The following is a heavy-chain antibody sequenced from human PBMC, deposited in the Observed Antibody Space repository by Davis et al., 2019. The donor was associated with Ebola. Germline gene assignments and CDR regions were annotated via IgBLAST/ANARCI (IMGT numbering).Heavy chain of an antibody. J-gene: IGHJ5*02. V-gene: IGHV3-53*01. CDR3: GRHDWFDP. CDR2: IRSDREGGGT. Sequence: PGGSLRLSCEVSGIAANFDSINWVRQPPGKGLEWVSLIRSDREGGGTLYRDSVKGRFVVSRDNSKNTVYLQMNGLTVDDTAIYYCGRHDWFDPWGPGTLVTVSS. CDR1: GIAANFDS.